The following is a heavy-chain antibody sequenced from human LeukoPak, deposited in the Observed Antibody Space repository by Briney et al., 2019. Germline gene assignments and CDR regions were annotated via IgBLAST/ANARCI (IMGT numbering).Heavy chain of an antibody. CDR3: ASTVRDGVATIRKKNDY. CDR2: ISSSGSTI. V-gene: IGHV3-11*01. Sequence: GGSLRLSCAASGFTFSDYYMSWIRQAPGKGLEWVSYISSSGSTIYYADSVKGRFTISRDNAKNSLYLQMNSLRAEDTAVYYCASTVRDGVATIRKKNDYWGQGTLVTVSS. J-gene: IGHJ4*02. CDR1: GFTFSDYY. D-gene: IGHD5-12*01.